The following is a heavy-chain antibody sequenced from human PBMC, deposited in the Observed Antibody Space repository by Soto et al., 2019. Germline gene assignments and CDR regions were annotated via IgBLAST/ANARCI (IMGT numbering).Heavy chain of an antibody. CDR3: AKDNGSTDYLSDY. D-gene: IGHD1-26*01. CDR1: GFTFSNYG. CDR2: VWYEGSNK. V-gene: IGHV3-33*06. J-gene: IGHJ4*02. Sequence: QVQLVESGGGVVQAGRSLRLSCAASGFTFSNYGMHRVRQAPGRGMDWVAAVWYEGSNKYYADSVEGRFTISRDSSKNTLHLQRNGLRAEDTAVYYCAKDNGSTDYLSDYWGQGTLVTVSS.